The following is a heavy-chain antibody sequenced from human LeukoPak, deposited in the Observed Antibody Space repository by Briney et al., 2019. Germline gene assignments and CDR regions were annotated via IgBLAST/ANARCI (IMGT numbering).Heavy chain of an antibody. Sequence: GGSLRLSCAASGFTFSSYAMSWVRQAPGKGLEGVSAISGSGGSTYYADSVKGRFTISRDNSKNTLYLQMNSLRAEDTAVYYCAKDREAVAGHLLVDAFDIWGQGTMVTVSS. D-gene: IGHD6-19*01. J-gene: IGHJ3*02. V-gene: IGHV3-23*01. CDR3: AKDREAVAGHLLVDAFDI. CDR2: ISGSGGST. CDR1: GFTFSSYA.